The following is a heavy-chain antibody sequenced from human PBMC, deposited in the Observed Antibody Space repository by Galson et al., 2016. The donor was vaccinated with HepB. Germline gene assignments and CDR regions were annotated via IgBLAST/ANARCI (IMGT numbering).Heavy chain of an antibody. Sequence: SLRLSCAVSGHPYVIHWVRQTPGKGLEWVAAISTDGISKYYADSVKGRFTISRDIPKNSLYLQVNSLRAEDTAIYYCSRVSRYCSDGCCFADIWGQGTMVTVSS. CDR1: GHPYV. CDR3: SRVSRYCSDGCCFADI. V-gene: IGHV3-30-3*01. CDR2: ISTDGISK. D-gene: IGHD2-15*01. J-gene: IGHJ3*02.